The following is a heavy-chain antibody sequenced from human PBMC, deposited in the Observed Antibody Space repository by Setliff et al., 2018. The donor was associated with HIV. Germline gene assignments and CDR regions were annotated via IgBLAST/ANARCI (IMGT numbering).Heavy chain of an antibody. CDR1: GYSLANYA. CDR3: ARDGVYYGPGGFHNGGLDY. Sequence: ASVKVSCKASGYSLANYAIRWVRQVPGHGLEWMGWMSGNNGNTKSAPKVQGRITLATDISTGTAYMELMSLTSDDTAVYYYARDGVYYGPGGFHNGGLDYWGQGTTVTVSS. J-gene: IGHJ4*02. D-gene: IGHD3-10*01. V-gene: IGHV1-18*04. CDR2: MSGNNGNT.